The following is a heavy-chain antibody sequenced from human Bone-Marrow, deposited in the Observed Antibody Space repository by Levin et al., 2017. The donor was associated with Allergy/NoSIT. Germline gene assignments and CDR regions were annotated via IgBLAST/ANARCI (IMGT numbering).Heavy chain of an antibody. D-gene: IGHD3-9*01. CDR1: DGSLRGSY. CDR3: ARGRFGIRYDLLTGHKLTGGTSMDS. V-gene: IGHV4-34*01. Sequence: SQTLSLTCAVHDGSLRGSYWTWIRQPPGKGLEWIGEINHGGSTNYNPSLKSRVTISVDTSKNQFSLKVISVTAADTAVYYCARGRFGIRYDLLTGHKLTGGTSMDSWAQGALVTVSS. CDR2: INHGGST. J-gene: IGHJ4*02.